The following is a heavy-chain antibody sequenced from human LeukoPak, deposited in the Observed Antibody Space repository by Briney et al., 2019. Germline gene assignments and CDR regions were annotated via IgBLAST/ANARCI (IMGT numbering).Heavy chain of an antibody. CDR3: ARGPQDCSSTSCAKVRYYYGSGSSTLFDY. CDR1: GGSFSGYY. Sequence: PSEPLSPTCAVYGGSFSGYYWSWIRQPPGKGLEWIGEINHSGSTNYNPSLKSRVTISVDTSKNQFSLKLSSVTAADTAVYYCARGPQDCSSTSCAKVRYYYGSGSSTLFDYWGQGTLVTVSS. CDR2: INHSGST. V-gene: IGHV4-34*01. J-gene: IGHJ4*02. D-gene: IGHD3-10*01.